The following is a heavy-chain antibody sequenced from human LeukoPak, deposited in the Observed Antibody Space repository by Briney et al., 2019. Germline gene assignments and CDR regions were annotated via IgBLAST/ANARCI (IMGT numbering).Heavy chain of an antibody. CDR2: ISYDGSNK. Sequence: PGRSLRLSCAASGFTFSSYAKHWVRQAPGKGLEWVAVISYDGSNKYYADSVKGRFTISRDNSKNTLYLQMNSLRAEDTAVYYCARIKKGSITMVRGEPTYGMGVWGQGTTVTVSS. J-gene: IGHJ6*02. CDR1: GFTFSSYA. V-gene: IGHV3-30*04. D-gene: IGHD3-10*01. CDR3: ARIKKGSITMVRGEPTYGMGV.